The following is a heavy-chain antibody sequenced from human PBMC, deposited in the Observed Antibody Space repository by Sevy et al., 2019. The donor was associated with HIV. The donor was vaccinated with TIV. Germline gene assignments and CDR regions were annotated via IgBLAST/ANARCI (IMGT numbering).Heavy chain of an antibody. CDR1: GFAFSFYP. CDR3: AKDGWGYYDIRGHYTLDY. Sequence: GGSLRLSCAASGFAFSFYPMHWVRQAPGKGLEWVAFISFDGSNKYYADSMKGRFTISRDNSKNTLYLQVNSLRTEDKAVYYYAKDGWGYYDIRGHYTLDYWGQGTLVTVSS. J-gene: IGHJ4*02. D-gene: IGHD3-22*01. V-gene: IGHV3-30*18. CDR2: ISFDGSNK.